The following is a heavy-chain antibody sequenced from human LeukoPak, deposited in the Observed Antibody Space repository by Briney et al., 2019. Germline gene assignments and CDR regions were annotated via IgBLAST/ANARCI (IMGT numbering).Heavy chain of an antibody. CDR1: GGSISSGDYY. Sequence: SETLSLTCTVSGGSISSGDYYWSWIRQPPGKGLEWIGYIYYSGSTYYNPSLKSRVTISVDTSKNQFSLKLSSVTAADTAVYYCARSYDFWSGTLGCWGQGTLVTVSS. D-gene: IGHD3-3*01. CDR3: ARSYDFWSGTLGC. CDR2: IYYSGST. J-gene: IGHJ4*02. V-gene: IGHV4-30-4*08.